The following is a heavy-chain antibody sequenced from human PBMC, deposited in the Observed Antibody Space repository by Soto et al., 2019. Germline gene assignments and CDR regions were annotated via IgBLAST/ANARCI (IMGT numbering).Heavy chain of an antibody. D-gene: IGHD6-13*01. Sequence: GGSLRLSCAASGFTFSSYSMNWVRQAPWKGLEWVSYISSSSSYIYYADSVKGRFTISRDNAKNSLYLQMNSLRAEDTAVYYCAGFKAGYSSSLNYWGQGTLVTV. J-gene: IGHJ4*02. V-gene: IGHV3-21*01. CDR2: ISSSSSYI. CDR3: AGFKAGYSSSLNY. CDR1: GFTFSSYS.